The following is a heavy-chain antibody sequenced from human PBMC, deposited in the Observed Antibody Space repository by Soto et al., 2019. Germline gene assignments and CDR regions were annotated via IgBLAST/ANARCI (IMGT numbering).Heavy chain of an antibody. D-gene: IGHD2-21*01. CDR1: GCTFTSSD. CDR2: INPSGGST. V-gene: IGHV1-46*01. J-gene: IGHJ6*02. Sequence: ASLTVSCKASGCTFTSSDMHWVRQAPGQGLEWMGIINPSGGSTSYAQKFQGRVTMTRDTSTSTVYMELSSLRSEATAVYYCMSGGSIQYDYYYYGMDVWGQGTTVTVSS. CDR3: MSGGSIQYDYYYYGMDV.